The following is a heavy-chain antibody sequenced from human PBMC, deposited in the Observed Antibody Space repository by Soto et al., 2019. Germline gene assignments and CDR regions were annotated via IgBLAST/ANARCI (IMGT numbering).Heavy chain of an antibody. J-gene: IGHJ6*02. D-gene: IGHD6-13*01. Sequence: QITLKESGPTLVKPTQTLTLTCTFSGFSLSTSGVGVGWIRQPPGKALEWLALIFWDDDTSYSPSLKSRITITKDTSKNQVVLTMTNMDPVDTSTYYCAHTRIAAAGYYYYGMDVWGQGTTVTVSS. V-gene: IGHV2-5*02. CDR2: IFWDDDT. CDR3: AHTRIAAAGYYYYGMDV. CDR1: GFSLSTSGVG.